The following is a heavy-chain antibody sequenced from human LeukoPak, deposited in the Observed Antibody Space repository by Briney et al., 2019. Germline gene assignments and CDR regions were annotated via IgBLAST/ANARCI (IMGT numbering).Heavy chain of an antibody. Sequence: SETLSLTCTVSGGSISSYYWGWIRQPPGKGLEWIGYIYYSGSTNYNPSLKSRVTISVDTSKNQFSLKLSSVTAADTAVYYCARHPTYYYDSSGYFDYWGQGTLVTVSS. CDR3: ARHPTYYYDSSGYFDY. V-gene: IGHV4-59*08. D-gene: IGHD3-22*01. CDR2: IYYSGST. CDR1: GGSISSYY. J-gene: IGHJ4*02.